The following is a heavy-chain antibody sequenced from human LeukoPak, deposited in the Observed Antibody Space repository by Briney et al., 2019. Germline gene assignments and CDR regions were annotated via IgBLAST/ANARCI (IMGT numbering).Heavy chain of an antibody. CDR1: GGSFSGYY. J-gene: IGHJ5*02. V-gene: IGHV4-34*01. D-gene: IGHD2-15*01. CDR2: INHSGST. Sequence: SETLSLTCAVYGGSFSGYYWSWIRQPPGKGLEWIGEINHSGSTNYNPSLKSRVTISVDTSKNQFSLKLSSVTAAGTAVYYCARSPGGYCSGGSCYSGLWFDPWGQGTLVTVSS. CDR3: ARSPGGYCSGGSCYSGLWFDP.